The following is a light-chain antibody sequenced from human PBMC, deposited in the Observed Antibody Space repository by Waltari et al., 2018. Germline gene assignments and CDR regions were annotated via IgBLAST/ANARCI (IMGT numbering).Light chain of an antibody. V-gene: IGLV2-11*01. CDR1: SSDGGGYNY. CDR2: DVS. Sequence: QSALTQPRSVSGSPGQSVTISCTGTSSDGGGYNYVSWYQQHPGKAPKLMIYDVSKRPSGVPDRFSGSKSGNTASLTISGLQAEDEADYYCCSYAGSLVFGGGTKLTVL. CDR3: CSYAGSLV. J-gene: IGLJ2*01.